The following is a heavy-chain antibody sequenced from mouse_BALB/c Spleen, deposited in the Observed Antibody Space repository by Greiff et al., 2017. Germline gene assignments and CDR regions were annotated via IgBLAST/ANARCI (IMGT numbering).Heavy chain of an antibody. D-gene: IGHD2-14*01. CDR1: GYSFTGYT. J-gene: IGHJ4*01. CDR3: ASPYYRSSYAMDY. V-gene: IGHV1-18*01. Sequence: EVQLLESGPELVKPGASMKISCKASGYSFTGYTMNWVKQSHGKNLEWIGLINPYNGGTSYNQKFKGKATLTVDKSSSTAYMELLSLTSEDSAVYYCASPYYRSSYAMDYWGQGTSVTVSS. CDR2: INPYNGGT.